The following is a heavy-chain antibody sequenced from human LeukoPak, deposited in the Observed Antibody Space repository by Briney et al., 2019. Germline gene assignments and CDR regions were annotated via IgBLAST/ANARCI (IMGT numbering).Heavy chain of an antibody. CDR1: GGSISSYY. CDR2: IYTSGST. V-gene: IGHV4-4*07. CDR3: ARDGYGSGSYSWFDP. J-gene: IGHJ5*02. D-gene: IGHD3-10*01. Sequence: SETLSLTCTVPGGSISSYYWSWIRQPAGKGLEWIGRIYTSGSTNYNPSLKSRVTMSVDTSKNQFSLKLSSVTAADTAVYYCARDGYGSGSYSWFDPWGQGTLVTVSS.